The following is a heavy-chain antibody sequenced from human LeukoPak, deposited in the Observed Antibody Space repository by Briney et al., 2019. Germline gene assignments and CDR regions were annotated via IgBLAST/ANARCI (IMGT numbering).Heavy chain of an antibody. V-gene: IGHV3-64*01. CDR1: GFTFSSYA. J-gene: IGHJ6*03. CDR2: ISSNEGST. D-gene: IGHD5-18*01. Sequence: GGSLRLSCAASGFTFSSYAMRWVRQAPGKGLEYVSAISSNEGSTYYANSVKGRFTISRDNSKNTLYLQMGSLRAEDMAVYYCARDLNTAMVTYYMDVWGKGTTVTVSS. CDR3: ARDLNTAMVTYYMDV.